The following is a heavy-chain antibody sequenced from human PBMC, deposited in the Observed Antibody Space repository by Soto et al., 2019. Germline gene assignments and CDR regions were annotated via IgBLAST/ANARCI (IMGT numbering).Heavy chain of an antibody. CDR3: AKGAYHAGRMDV. V-gene: IGHV3-30*18. J-gene: IGHJ6*02. CDR1: GFTFSSYG. D-gene: IGHD2-2*01. CDR2: ISYDGSNK. Sequence: PGGSLRLSCAASGFTFSSYGMHWVRQAPGKGLEWVAVISYDGSNKYYADSVKGRFTISRDNSKNTLYLQMNSLRAGDTAVYYCAKGAYHAGRMDVWGQGTTVTVSS.